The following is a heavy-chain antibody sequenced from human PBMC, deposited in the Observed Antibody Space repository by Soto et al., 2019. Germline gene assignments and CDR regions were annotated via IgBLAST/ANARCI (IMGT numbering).Heavy chain of an antibody. CDR2: IYPGDSDT. V-gene: IGHV5-51*01. J-gene: IGHJ6*02. D-gene: IGHD3-10*01. Sequence: GESLKISCKCSGYSFTSYWIGCVRQMPGKGLEWMGIIYPGDSDTRYSPSFQGQVTISADKSISTAYLQWSSLKASDTAMYYCARLGGADYYYYGMDVWGQGTTVTV. CDR1: GYSFTSYW. CDR3: ARLGGADYYYYGMDV.